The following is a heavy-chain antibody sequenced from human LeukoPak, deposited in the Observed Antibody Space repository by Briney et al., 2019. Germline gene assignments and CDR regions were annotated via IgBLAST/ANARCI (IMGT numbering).Heavy chain of an antibody. CDR3: AKPFMVGVSGYYYYYMDV. Sequence: GGSLRLSCAAFGFTVRSNYMSWVRQAPGKGLEWVSVIYNGGTTYYADSVKGRFTISRDNSKNTVYLQMNSLRAEDTAVYYCAKPFMVGVSGYYYYYMDVWGEGTTVTVSS. J-gene: IGHJ6*03. D-gene: IGHD1-26*01. CDR2: IYNGGTT. CDR1: GFTVRSNY. V-gene: IGHV3-53*01.